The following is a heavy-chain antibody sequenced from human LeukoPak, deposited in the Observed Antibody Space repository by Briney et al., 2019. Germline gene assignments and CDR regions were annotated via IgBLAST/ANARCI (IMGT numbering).Heavy chain of an antibody. D-gene: IGHD3-10*01. V-gene: IGHV3-30-3*01. CDR3: ARRGYGMDV. CDR1: GFTFSSYA. J-gene: IGHJ6*02. CDR2: ISYDGSNK. Sequence: GGSLRLSCAASGFTFSSYAMHWVRQAPGKGLEWVAVISYDGSNKYYADSVKGRFTISRDNSKNTRYLQMNSLRAEDTAVYYCARRGYGMDVWGQGTTVTVSS.